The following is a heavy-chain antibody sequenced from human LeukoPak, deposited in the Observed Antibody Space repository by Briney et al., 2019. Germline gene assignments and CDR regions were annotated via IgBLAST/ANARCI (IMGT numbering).Heavy chain of an antibody. CDR3: ARDAKVGATTPDY. CDR1: GFTFSSYS. J-gene: IGHJ4*02. D-gene: IGHD1-26*01. Sequence: GGSLRLSCAASGFTFSSYSMNWVRQAPGKGLEWVSSISSSSSYIYYADSVKGRFTISRDNAKNSLYLQMNSLRAEDTAVYCCARDAKVGATTPDYWGQGTLVTVSS. CDR2: ISSSSSYI. V-gene: IGHV3-21*01.